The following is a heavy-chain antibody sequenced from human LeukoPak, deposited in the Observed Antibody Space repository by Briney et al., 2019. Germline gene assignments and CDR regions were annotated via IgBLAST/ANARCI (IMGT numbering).Heavy chain of an antibody. V-gene: IGHV3-20*04. J-gene: IGHJ6*03. CDR2: INWNGGST. CDR3: ARVGTYSSSGYYYYMDV. D-gene: IGHD6-6*01. CDR1: GFTFDDYG. Sequence: GGSLRLSCAASGFTFDDYGMSWVRQAPGKGLEWVSGINWNGGSTGYADSVKGRFTISRDNAKNSPYLQMNSLRAEDTALYYCARVGTYSSSGYYYYMDVWGKGTTVTVSS.